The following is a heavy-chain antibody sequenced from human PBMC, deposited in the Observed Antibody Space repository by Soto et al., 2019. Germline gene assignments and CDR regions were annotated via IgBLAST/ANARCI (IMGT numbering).Heavy chain of an antibody. Sequence: QVQLQESGPGLVKPSQTLSLTCTVSGGSISSGGYYWSWIRQHPGKGLEWIGYIYYSGSTYYNPSLKSRVTISVDTSENQFSLNLSSVTAADTAIYYCAREPHYYDTSGPYYFDYWGQGTLVTVSS. J-gene: IGHJ4*02. CDR1: GGSISSGGYY. CDR2: IYYSGST. V-gene: IGHV4-31*03. D-gene: IGHD3-22*01. CDR3: AREPHYYDTSGPYYFDY.